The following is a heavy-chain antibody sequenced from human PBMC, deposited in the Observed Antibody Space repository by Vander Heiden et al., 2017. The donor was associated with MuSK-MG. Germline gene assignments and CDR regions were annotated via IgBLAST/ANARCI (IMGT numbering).Heavy chain of an antibody. V-gene: IGHV1-69*01. J-gene: IGHJ4*02. CDR3: ASRGEDSSGYLYYFDY. CDR2: IIPIFGTA. CDR1: VGPFSSYA. Sequence: QVQLVQSGAEVKKPGSSVKVSCKASVGPFSSYAISWVRQAPGQGLEWMGGIIPIFGTANYAQKFQGRVTITADESTSTAYMELSSLRAEDTAVYYCASRGEDSSGYLYYFDYWGQGTLVTVSS. D-gene: IGHD3-22*01.